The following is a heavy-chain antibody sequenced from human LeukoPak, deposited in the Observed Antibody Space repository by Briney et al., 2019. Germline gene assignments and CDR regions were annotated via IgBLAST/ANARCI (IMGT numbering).Heavy chain of an antibody. Sequence: PSETLSLTCAVYGGSFSGYYWSWIRQPPGKGLEWIGYIYYSGSTNYNPSLKSRVTISVDTSKNQFSLKLSSVTAADTAVYYCARLAYDSSGRDAFDIWGQGTMVTVSS. CDR2: IYYSGST. CDR3: ARLAYDSSGRDAFDI. J-gene: IGHJ3*02. V-gene: IGHV4-59*08. D-gene: IGHD3-22*01. CDR1: GGSFSGYY.